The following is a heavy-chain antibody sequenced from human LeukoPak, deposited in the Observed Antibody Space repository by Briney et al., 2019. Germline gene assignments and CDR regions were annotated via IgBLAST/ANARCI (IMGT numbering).Heavy chain of an antibody. J-gene: IGHJ3*02. V-gene: IGHV3-72*01. CDR3: TGDGGDSVNSAFDI. CDR2: IRRGSDGYTT. D-gene: IGHD5/OR15-5a*01. CDR1: GFTFSDYI. Sequence: PGGSLRLSCAASGFTFSDYILDWVRQAPGKGLEWVGRIRRGSDGYTTEYAASVKGRFIISRDDSKNSLFLHMNSLKTEDTALYHCTGDGGDSVNSAFDIWGQGTMVTVSS.